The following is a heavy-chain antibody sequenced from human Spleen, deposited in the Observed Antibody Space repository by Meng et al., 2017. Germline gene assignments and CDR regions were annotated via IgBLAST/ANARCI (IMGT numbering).Heavy chain of an antibody. D-gene: IGHD3-9*01. CDR3: ARDADWVIFDH. V-gene: IGHV3-74*03. CDR2: INTDASFT. J-gene: IGHJ4*02. Sequence: GESLKISCAASGFTFSSYNMHWVRQTPGEGLVWVSRINTDASFTTYADSVKGRFTISRDDAKNTVYLQMNSLRAEDTAAYYCARDADWVIFDHWGQGALVTVSS. CDR1: GFTFSSYN.